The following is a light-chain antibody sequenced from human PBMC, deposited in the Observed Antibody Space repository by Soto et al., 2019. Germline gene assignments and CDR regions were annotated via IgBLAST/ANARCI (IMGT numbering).Light chain of an antibody. CDR1: ETIGSF. Sequence: GKRVDLCGRASETIGSFLGWYQQKRGQAPRLLIYDASNRAPGIPVRFIGSGSGTYFTRPLSRLASEDSPVFYWRQRRGGGRLFGGGTKVDIK. J-gene: IGKJ4*01. CDR3: RQRRGGGRL. CDR2: DAS. V-gene: IGKV3-11*01.